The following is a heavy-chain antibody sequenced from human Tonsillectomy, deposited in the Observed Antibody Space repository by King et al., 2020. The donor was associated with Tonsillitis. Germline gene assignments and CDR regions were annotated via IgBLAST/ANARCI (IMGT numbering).Heavy chain of an antibody. J-gene: IGHJ3*01. D-gene: IGHD3-10*01. CDR3: ARDWYGSGSYSAFDV. CDR1: GFTVSTNY. CDR2: IYSGGPT. V-gene: IGHV3-53*04. Sequence: VQLVESGGGLVQPGGSLRLSCVASGFTVSTNYMNWVRQAPGKGPEWVAVIYSGGPTDYADSVKGRFTISRHNSKNTLYLQMHSLRPEDTAVYYCARDWYGSGSYSAFDVGGQGTMVTVSS.